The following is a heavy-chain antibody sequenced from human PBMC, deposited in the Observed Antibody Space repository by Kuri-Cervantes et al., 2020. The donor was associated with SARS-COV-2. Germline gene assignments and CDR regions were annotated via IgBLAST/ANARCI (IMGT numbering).Heavy chain of an antibody. CDR1: GFTLSACD. D-gene: IGHD3-10*01. J-gene: IGHJ2*01. V-gene: IGHV3-13*01. CDR3: VREAPGSASGITSFDL. Sequence: ETLSLTCAASGFTLSACDMHWVRQVTGKGLEWVSTIATSVDAYYLNSVKGRFTISRESARNSLYLQMNSLRVEDTAVYYCVREAPGSASGITSFDLWGRGTLVTVSS. CDR2: IATSVDA.